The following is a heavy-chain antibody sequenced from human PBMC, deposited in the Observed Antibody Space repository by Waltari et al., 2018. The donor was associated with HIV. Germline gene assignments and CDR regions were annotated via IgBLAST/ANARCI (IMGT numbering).Heavy chain of an antibody. CDR2: IYPGDSET. CDR3: ARLDVEYSSSAPFDY. V-gene: IGHV5-51*01. D-gene: IGHD6-6*01. Sequence: EVQLVQSGAEVKKPGESLKISCKGSGYSFTSYWIGWVRQLPGKGLEWMGIIYPGDSETRYSPSFQGQVTISADKSISTAYLQWSSLKASDTAMYYCARLDVEYSSSAPFDYWGQGTLVTVSS. J-gene: IGHJ4*02. CDR1: GYSFTSYW.